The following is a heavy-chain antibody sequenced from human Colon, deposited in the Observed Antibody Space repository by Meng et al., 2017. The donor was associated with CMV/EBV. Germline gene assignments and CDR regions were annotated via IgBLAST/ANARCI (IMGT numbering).Heavy chain of an antibody. CDR3: ARGRGIAARRWFDP. Sequence: ASAKVSCKASGYTFTSHDSNWVRQATGQGLEWMGWMNPNSGNTGYAQKFQGRVTMTRNTSISTAYMELSSLRSEDTAVYYCARGRGIAARRWFDPWGQGTLVTVSS. V-gene: IGHV1-8*01. CDR2: MNPNSGNT. D-gene: IGHD6-6*01. J-gene: IGHJ5*02. CDR1: GYTFTSHD.